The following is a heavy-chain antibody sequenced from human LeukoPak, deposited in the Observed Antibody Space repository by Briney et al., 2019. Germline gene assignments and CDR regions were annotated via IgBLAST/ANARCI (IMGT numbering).Heavy chain of an antibody. CDR1: GGSISSSSYY. Sequence: PSETLSLTCTVSGGSISSSSYYWGWIRQPPGKGLEWIGSIYYSGSTYYNPSLKSRVTISVDTSKNQFSLKLSSVTAADTAVYYCASPYSSPYYFDYWGQGTLVTVSS. D-gene: IGHD6-6*01. CDR3: ASPYSSPYYFDY. CDR2: IYYSGST. J-gene: IGHJ4*02. V-gene: IGHV4-39*01.